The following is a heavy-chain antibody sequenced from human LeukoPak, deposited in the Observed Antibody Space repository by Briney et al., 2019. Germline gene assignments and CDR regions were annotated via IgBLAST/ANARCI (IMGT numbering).Heavy chain of an antibody. CDR2: IYTSGST. CDR3: AGSGYDSHFVY. CDR1: GGSISSGSYY. J-gene: IGHJ4*02. V-gene: IGHV4-61*02. D-gene: IGHD5-12*01. Sequence: PSETLSLTCTVSGGSISSGSYYWSWIRQPAGKGLEWIGRIYTSGSTNYNPSLKSRVTISVDTSKNQFSLKLSSVTAADTAVYYCAGSGYDSHFVYWGQGTLVTVSS.